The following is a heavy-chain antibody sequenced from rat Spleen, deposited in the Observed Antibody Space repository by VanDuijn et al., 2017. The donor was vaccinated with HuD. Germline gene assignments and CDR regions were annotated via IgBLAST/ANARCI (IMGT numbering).Heavy chain of an antibody. Sequence: QVQLKESGPGLVQSSQTLSLICTVSGFSLISHSVHWVRQPPGKGLEWMGGIWSDGSTDYNSAPKSRLSISRDTSRSQVFLKMNSLQTEDTAIYFCTRHYYDGSYYHGTFDYWGQGVMVTVSS. J-gene: IGHJ2*01. CDR3: TRHYYDGSYYHGTFDY. CDR2: IWSDGST. CDR1: GFSLISHS. D-gene: IGHD1-12*02. V-gene: IGHV2-1*01.